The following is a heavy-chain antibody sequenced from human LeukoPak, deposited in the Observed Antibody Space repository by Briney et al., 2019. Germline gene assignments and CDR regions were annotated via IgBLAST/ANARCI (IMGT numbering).Heavy chain of an antibody. CDR1: GYTFTTYV. D-gene: IGHD1-26*01. V-gene: IGHV1-18*01. J-gene: IGHJ6*03. CDR3: ARVVGATDYYYYYMDV. CDR2: ISGYNGNT. Sequence: GASVKVSCKASGYTFTTYVIIWVRQAPGQGLEWMGWISGYNGNTNYAQKLQARVTMTTDTSTSTAYMELRSLRSDDTAVYYCARVVGATDYYYYYMDVWGKGTTVTVSS.